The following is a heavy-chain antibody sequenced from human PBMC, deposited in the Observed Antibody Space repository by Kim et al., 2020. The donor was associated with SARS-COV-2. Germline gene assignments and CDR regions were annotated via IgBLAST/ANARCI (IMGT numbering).Heavy chain of an antibody. Sequence: KGRLTISRDNSKNTLYLQMNSLRAEDTAVYYCARDSGIAVAGTRYYFDYWGQGTLVTVSS. J-gene: IGHJ4*02. D-gene: IGHD6-19*01. V-gene: IGHV3-30*07. CDR3: ARDSGIAVAGTRYYFDY.